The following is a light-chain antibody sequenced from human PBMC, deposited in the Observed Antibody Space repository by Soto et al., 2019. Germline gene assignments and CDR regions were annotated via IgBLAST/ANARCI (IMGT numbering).Light chain of an antibody. CDR2: SNN. J-gene: IGLJ3*02. CDR1: SSNIGSNT. V-gene: IGLV1-44*01. Sequence: QSVLTQPPSASGTPGPRVTISCSGSSSNIGSNTVNWYQQLPGTAPKLLIYSNNQRPSGVPDRFSGSKSGTSASLAISGLQSEDEADYYCAAWDDSLNGRVFGGGTKLTV. CDR3: AAWDDSLNGRV.